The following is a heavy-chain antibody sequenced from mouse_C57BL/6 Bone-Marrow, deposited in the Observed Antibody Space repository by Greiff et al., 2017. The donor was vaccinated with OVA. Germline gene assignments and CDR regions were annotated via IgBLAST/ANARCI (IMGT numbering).Heavy chain of an antibody. D-gene: IGHD1-1*01. CDR2: ISSGGSYN. CDR3: SRLITTVDY. CDR1: GFTFSSYG. J-gene: IGHJ2*01. V-gene: IGHV5-6*01. Sequence: VHLVESGGDLVKPGGSLKLSCAASGFTFSSYGMSWVRQTPAKRLEWVATISSGGSYNYYPDSLKGRCTISRDKAKKPLYLQISSLKSEDTAMYYCSRLITTVDYWGQGTTLSVSS.